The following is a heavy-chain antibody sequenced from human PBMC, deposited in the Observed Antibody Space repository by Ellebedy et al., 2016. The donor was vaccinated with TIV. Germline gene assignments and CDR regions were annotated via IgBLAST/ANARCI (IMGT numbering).Heavy chain of an antibody. D-gene: IGHD3-10*01. V-gene: IGHV4-59*12. CDR1: GGSISSYY. J-gene: IGHJ6*03. CDR2: IYYSGST. CDR3: ARDVMVRGVPPRYYYMDV. Sequence: SETLSLXXTVSGGSISSYYWSWIRQPPGKGLEWIGYIYYSGSTYYNPSLKSRVTISVDTSKNQFSLRLDSVTAADTAVYFCARDVMVRGVPPRYYYMDVWGKGATVTVSS.